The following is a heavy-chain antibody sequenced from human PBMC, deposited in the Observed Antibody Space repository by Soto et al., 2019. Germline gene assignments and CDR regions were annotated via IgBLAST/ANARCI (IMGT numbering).Heavy chain of an antibody. CDR3: ASRQWLVPYYFDY. V-gene: IGHV4-4*02. Sequence: PSETLSLTCAVSGGSISSSNWWSWVRQPPGKGLEWIGEIYHSGSTNYNPSLKSRVTISVDKSKNQFSLKLSSVTAADTAVYYCASRQWLVPYYFDYWGQGTLVTVSS. CDR1: GGSISSSNW. J-gene: IGHJ4*02. D-gene: IGHD6-19*01. CDR2: IYHSGST.